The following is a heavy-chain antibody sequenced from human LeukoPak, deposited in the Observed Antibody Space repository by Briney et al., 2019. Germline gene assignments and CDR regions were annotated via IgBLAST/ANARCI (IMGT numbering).Heavy chain of an antibody. V-gene: IGHV4-4*07. Sequence: SETLSLTCTVSGGSISIYYWSWIRQPAGKGLEWIGRIYTSGSTNYNPSLKSRVTISVDKSKNQFSLKLSSVTAADTAVYYCARKGDDSSGYPYYYYYYMDVWGKGTTVTVSS. D-gene: IGHD3-22*01. CDR3: ARKGDDSSGYPYYYYYYMDV. J-gene: IGHJ6*03. CDR2: IYTSGST. CDR1: GGSISIYY.